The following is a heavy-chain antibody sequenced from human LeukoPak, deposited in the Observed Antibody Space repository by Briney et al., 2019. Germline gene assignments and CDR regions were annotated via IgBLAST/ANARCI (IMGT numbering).Heavy chain of an antibody. V-gene: IGHV3-23*01. CDR3: AIHRGWQLYHDY. CDR1: GFTFSSYA. D-gene: IGHD6-19*01. Sequence: PGGSLRLSCAASGFTFSSYAMSWVRQAPGKGLEWVSAISGSGGSTYYADSVKGRFTISRDNSKNTLYLQMNSLRAEDTAVYYCAIHRGWQLYHDYWGQGTLVTVSS. CDR2: ISGSGGST. J-gene: IGHJ4*02.